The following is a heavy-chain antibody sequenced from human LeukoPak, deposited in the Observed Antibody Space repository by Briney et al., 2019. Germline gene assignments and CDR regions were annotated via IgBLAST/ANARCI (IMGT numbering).Heavy chain of an antibody. CDR2: IYYSGST. D-gene: IGHD6-6*01. J-gene: IGHJ4*02. Sequence: PSETLSLTCTVSGGSISSYYWSWIRQPPGKGLEWIGYIYYSGSTNYNPSLKSRVTISVDTSKNQFSLKLSSVTAADTAVYYCARSGPYSSSYPFDYWGQGTLVTVSS. CDR1: GGSISSYY. CDR3: ARSGPYSSSYPFDY. V-gene: IGHV4-59*01.